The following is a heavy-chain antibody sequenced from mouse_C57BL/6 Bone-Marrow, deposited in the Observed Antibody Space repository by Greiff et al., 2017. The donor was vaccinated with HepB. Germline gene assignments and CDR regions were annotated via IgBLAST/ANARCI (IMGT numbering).Heavy chain of an antibody. J-gene: IGHJ3*01. CDR1: GLTFSSYA. CDR3: TRDEYDPWFAY. Sequence: EVKLMESGEGLVKPGGSLKLSCAASGLTFSSYAMSWVRQSPEKRLEWVAYISSGGDYIDYADTVKGRFIICRDIDRNTLYLQMSSLKSEDTAMYYCTRDEYDPWFAYWGQGTLVTVSA. CDR2: ISSGGDYI. V-gene: IGHV5-9-1*02. D-gene: IGHD2-4*01.